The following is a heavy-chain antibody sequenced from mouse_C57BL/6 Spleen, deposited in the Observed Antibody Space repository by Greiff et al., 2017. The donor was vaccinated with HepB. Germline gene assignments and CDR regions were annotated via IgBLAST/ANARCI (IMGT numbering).Heavy chain of an antibody. CDR2: IHPNSGST. CDR1: GYTFTSYW. J-gene: IGHJ4*01. Sequence: VQLQQSGAELVKPGASVKLSCKASGYTFTSYWMHWVKQRPGQGLEWIGMIHPNSGSTNYNEKFKSKATLTVDKSSSTAYMQLISLTSEDSAVYYCARGDYDRILYAMDYWGQGTSVTVSS. CDR3: ARGDYDRILYAMDY. D-gene: IGHD1-1*01. V-gene: IGHV1-64*01.